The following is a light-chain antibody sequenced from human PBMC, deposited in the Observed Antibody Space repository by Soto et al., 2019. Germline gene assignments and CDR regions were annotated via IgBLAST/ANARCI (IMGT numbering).Light chain of an antibody. Sequence: EIVLTQSPGTLSLSPGERATLSCSASHSVSSSYLAWYQQRPGQAPRLVIYGASTRATGIPARFSGGGSETEFTLTISSLQSEDFAVYFCQQYNIWPLWTFGQGTKVDIK. CDR1: HSVSSSY. J-gene: IGKJ1*01. CDR3: QQYNIWPLWT. CDR2: GAS. V-gene: IGKV3-15*01.